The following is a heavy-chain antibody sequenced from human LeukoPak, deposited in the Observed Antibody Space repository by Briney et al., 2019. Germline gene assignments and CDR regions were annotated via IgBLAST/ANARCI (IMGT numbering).Heavy chain of an antibody. V-gene: IGHV3-33*01. CDR1: GFTLSSYG. CDR2: IWYDGSNE. Sequence: HPGGSLRLSCAASGFTLSSYGMHWVRQAPGKGLEWVAVIWYDGSNEYYVEPVKGRFTISRDNSKNMLYLQMNSLRAEDTAVYYCARDHGQWIYWTDGMDVWGQGTTVTVCS. CDR3: ARDHGQWIYWTDGMDV. D-gene: IGHD5-12*01. J-gene: IGHJ6*02.